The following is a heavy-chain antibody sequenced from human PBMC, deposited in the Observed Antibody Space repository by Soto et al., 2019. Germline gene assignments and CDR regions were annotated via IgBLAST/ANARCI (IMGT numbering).Heavy chain of an antibody. V-gene: IGHV5-51*01. D-gene: IGHD4-17*01. CDR1: GYSFTSYW. Sequence: GESLKISCKGSGYSFTSYWIGWVRQMPGKGLEWMGIIYPGDSDIRYSPSFQGQVTISAAKSISTAYLQWSSLKASDTAMYYCARHHSTTVYHYYMDVWGKGTTVTVSS. CDR3: ARHHSTTVYHYYMDV. J-gene: IGHJ6*03. CDR2: IYPGDSDI.